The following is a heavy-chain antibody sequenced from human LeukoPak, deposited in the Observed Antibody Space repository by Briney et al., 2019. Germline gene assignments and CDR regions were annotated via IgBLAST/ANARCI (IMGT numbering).Heavy chain of an antibody. J-gene: IGHJ6*04. CDR1: GGSISSYS. D-gene: IGHD3-10*01. CDR3: AREAHYYGSGSFVDV. V-gene: IGHV4-4*07. CDR2: IYTSGST. Sequence: SETLSLTCTVSGGSISSYSWSWIRQPAGKGLEWIGRIYTSGSTNYNPSLKSRVTMSLDTSKSQFSLNLTSVTAADTAVYYCAREAHYYGSGSFVDVWGKGTTVTISS.